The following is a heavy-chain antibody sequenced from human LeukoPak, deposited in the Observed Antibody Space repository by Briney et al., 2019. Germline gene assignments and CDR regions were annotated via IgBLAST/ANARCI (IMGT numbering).Heavy chain of an antibody. CDR3: ARGHFGVVLDY. CDR2: IRGDSTET. Sequence: GGSLGLSCEGSGFTFSSYSVIWVRQAPGKGLEWVSSIRGDSTETRHADSLMGRFTISRDNAKKSLYLQMNSLRAEDTAVYYCARGHFGVVLDYWGQGTLVTVSS. V-gene: IGHV3-21*01. D-gene: IGHD3-3*01. J-gene: IGHJ4*02. CDR1: GFTFSSYS.